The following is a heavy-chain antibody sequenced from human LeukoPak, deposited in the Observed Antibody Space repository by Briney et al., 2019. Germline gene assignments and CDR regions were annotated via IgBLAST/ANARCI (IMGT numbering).Heavy chain of an antibody. J-gene: IGHJ6*02. CDR2: IDPSDSYI. D-gene: IGHD3-16*01. CDR3: ARQRFDYGYGMDV. CDR1: GYSFTSYW. Sequence: HGESPKISCNGSGYSFTSYWISWVRQMPGKGLEWMGRIDPSDSYINYSPSFQGHVTISADKSISTAYLQWSSLKASGTAMYYCARQRFDYGYGMDVWGQGTTVTVSS. V-gene: IGHV5-10-1*01.